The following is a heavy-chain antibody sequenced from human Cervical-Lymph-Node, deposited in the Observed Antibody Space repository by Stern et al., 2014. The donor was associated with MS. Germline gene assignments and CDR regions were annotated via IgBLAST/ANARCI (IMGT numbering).Heavy chain of an antibody. CDR2: ISYIVST. CDR1: GASISTVGYY. D-gene: IGHD3-16*01. J-gene: IGHJ4*02. V-gene: IGHV4-31*03. Sequence: QVHLQESGPGLVKPSQTLSLTCTVSGASISTVGYYWSWIRQHPGKGLEWIAYISYIVSTYYNPSVKSRVSIPADTSKNQFSLNLTSVTAADTALYYCARSDRLWGSFDYWGQGTLVAVSS. CDR3: ARSDRLWGSFDY.